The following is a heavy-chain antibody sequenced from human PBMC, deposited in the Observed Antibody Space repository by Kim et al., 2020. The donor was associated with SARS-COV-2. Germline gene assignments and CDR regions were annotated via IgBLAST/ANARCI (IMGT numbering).Heavy chain of an antibody. D-gene: IGHD1-26*01. CDR3: ARGRWELPY. CDR1: GGSISNYY. Sequence: SETLSLTCTVSGGSISNYYWSWIRQPPGKGLEWNGYIYYSGSTNYNPSLKSRVTISVDTSNNQVSLTLSSVTAADTAVYYCARGRWELPYWGQGTLVTVSS. V-gene: IGHV4-59*01. J-gene: IGHJ4*02. CDR2: IYYSGST.